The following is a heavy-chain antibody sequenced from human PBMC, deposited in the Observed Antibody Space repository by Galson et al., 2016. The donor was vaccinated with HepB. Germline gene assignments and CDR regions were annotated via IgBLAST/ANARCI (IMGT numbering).Heavy chain of an antibody. Sequence: SETLSLTCTVSDDSISNYYWNWIRQPPGKGLEWIGYIHYSGSSKCNPPHKSRVTMSVDTSKNQFSLRLSSVTAADTAVYYCARWGTYSEKHAFDIWGQGTMVTVSS. CDR1: DDSISNYY. V-gene: IGHV4-59*01. CDR2: IHYSGSS. CDR3: ARWGTYSEKHAFDI. D-gene: IGHD3-16*01. J-gene: IGHJ3*02.